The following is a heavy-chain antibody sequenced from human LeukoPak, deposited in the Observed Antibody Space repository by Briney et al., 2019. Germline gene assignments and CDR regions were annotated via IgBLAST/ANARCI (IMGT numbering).Heavy chain of an antibody. Sequence: SETLSLTCTVSGGSMSSSSYYWGWIRQPPGKGLEWIGSIYYSESTYQNPSLESRVTTSVDTSKNQFSLKLSSVTAADTAVYYCARIPTVTFFDYWGQGTLVTVSS. CDR2: IYYSEST. J-gene: IGHJ4*02. CDR1: GGSMSSSSYY. CDR3: ARIPTVTFFDY. V-gene: IGHV4-39*07. D-gene: IGHD4-17*01.